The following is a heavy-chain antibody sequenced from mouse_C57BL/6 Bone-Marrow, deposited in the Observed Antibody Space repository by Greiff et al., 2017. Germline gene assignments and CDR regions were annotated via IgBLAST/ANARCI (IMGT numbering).Heavy chain of an antibody. CDR2: INPSNGGT. Sequence: VQLQQPGTELVKPGASVKLSCKASGYTFTSYWMHWVKQRPGQGLEWIGNINPSNGGTNYNEKFKSKATLTVDKSSSTAYMQLSSLTSEDSAVXYCATPSTRVTGGFAYWGQGTLVTVSA. CDR3: ATPSTRVTGGFAY. CDR1: GYTFTSYW. J-gene: IGHJ3*01. D-gene: IGHD2-2*01. V-gene: IGHV1-53*01.